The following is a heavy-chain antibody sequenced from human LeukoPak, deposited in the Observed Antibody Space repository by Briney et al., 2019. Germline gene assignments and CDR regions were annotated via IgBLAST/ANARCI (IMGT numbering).Heavy chain of an antibody. CDR1: GFTFSSYS. CDR2: ISSNSSYI. D-gene: IGHD3-10*02. CDR3: ASYYYVEWAGNDC. J-gene: IGHJ4*02. Sequence: GGSLRLSCAASGFTFSSYSMNWVRQAPGKGLEWVSSISSNSSYIYYAKSVKGRFTITRENAKNSLYLQMNSLRAEDTAVYYCASYYYVEWAGNDCWGQETLVTVSS. V-gene: IGHV3-21*01.